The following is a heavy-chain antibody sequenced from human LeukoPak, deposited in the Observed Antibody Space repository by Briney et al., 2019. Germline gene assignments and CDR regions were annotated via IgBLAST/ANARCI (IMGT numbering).Heavy chain of an antibody. V-gene: IGHV3-48*01. J-gene: IGHJ4*02. CDR2: ISSSSSTI. CDR3: ARDKGRDGYNLDWYFGY. CDR1: GFTFSSYS. Sequence: PGGSLRLSCAASGFTFSSYSMNWVRQAPGKGLEWVSYISSSSSTIYYADSVKGRFTISRDNAKNSLYLQMNSLRAEDTAVYYCARDKGRDGYNLDWYFGYWGQGTLVTVSS. D-gene: IGHD5-24*01.